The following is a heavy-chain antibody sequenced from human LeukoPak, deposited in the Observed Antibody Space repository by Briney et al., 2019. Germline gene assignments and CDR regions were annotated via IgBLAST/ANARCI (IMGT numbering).Heavy chain of an antibody. CDR3: AKYSWGAVAAPFDY. J-gene: IGHJ4*02. V-gene: IGHV3-23*01. CDR1: GFTFSSYA. D-gene: IGHD6-19*01. CDR2: ISGSGGYT. Sequence: PGGSLRLSCGASGFTFSSYAMTWVRQAPGKGLEWVSAISGSGGYTYYADSVKGWFTISRDNSKNTVYVQMKNLRAEDTAVYYCAKYSWGAVAAPFDYWGQGALVTVSS.